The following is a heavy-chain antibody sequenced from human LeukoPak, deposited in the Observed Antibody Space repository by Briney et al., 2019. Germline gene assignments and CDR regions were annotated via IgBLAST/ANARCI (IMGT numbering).Heavy chain of an antibody. Sequence: ASVKVSCKPSGYTFTSYYMHWVRQAPGQGLEWMGIINPSGGSTSYAQKFQGRVTMTRDTSTRTVYMELSSLRSEDTAVYYCAREGSSWFQFDYWGQGTLVTVSS. J-gene: IGHJ4*02. D-gene: IGHD6-13*01. CDR3: AREGSSWFQFDY. CDR1: GYTFTSYY. V-gene: IGHV1-46*01. CDR2: INPSGGST.